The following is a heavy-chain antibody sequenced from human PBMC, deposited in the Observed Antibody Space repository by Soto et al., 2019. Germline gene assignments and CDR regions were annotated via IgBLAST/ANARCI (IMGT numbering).Heavy chain of an antibody. CDR1: GYSFTSYW. CDR3: ARRKAAAGYMGRGMYV. Sequence: GESLKISCKGSGYSFTSYWIGWVRQMPGKGLEWMGIIYPGDSDTRYSPSFQGQVTISADKSISTAYLQWSSLKASDTAMYYCARRKAAAGYMGRGMYVWGQGTTVTVSS. D-gene: IGHD6-13*01. CDR2: IYPGDSDT. J-gene: IGHJ6*02. V-gene: IGHV5-51*01.